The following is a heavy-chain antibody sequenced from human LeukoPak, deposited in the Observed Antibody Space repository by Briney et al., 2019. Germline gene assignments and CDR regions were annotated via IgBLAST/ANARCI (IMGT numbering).Heavy chain of an antibody. D-gene: IGHD5-24*01. CDR1: GFTFSSYG. J-gene: IGHJ4*02. Sequence: AGGSLRLSCAASGFTFSSYGMHWVRQAPGKGLEWVAVIWYDGSNKYYADSMKGRFTISRDNSKNTLYLQMNSLRAEDTAVYYCARDVCSRPTLEMATICHFDYWGQGTLVTVSS. V-gene: IGHV3-33*01. CDR2: IWYDGSNK. CDR3: ARDVCSRPTLEMATICHFDY.